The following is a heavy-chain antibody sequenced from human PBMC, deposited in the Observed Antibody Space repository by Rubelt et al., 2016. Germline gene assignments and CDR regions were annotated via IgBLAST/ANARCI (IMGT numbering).Heavy chain of an antibody. J-gene: IGHJ5*02. V-gene: IGHV3-53*05. CDR2: IYSGGST. D-gene: IGHD2-2*01. CDR3: ARDRVREDIVVVPAATWFDP. Sequence: VSVIYSGGSTYYADPVKGRFTISRDNSKNTLYLQMNSLRAEDTAVYYCARDRVREDIVVVPAATWFDPWGQGTLVTVSS.